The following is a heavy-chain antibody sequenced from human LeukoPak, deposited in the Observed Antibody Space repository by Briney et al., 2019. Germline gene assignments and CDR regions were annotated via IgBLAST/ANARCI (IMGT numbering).Heavy chain of an antibody. CDR2: IIPILGIA. D-gene: IGHD3-22*01. V-gene: IGHV1-69*04. CDR1: GGTFSSYA. CDR3: AWKYYYDSRGPDAFDI. Sequence: HWASVKVSCKASGGTFSSYAISWVRQAPGQGLEWMGRIIPILGIANYAQKFQGRVTITADKSTSTAYMELSSLRSEDTAVYYCAWKYYYDSRGPDAFDIWGQGTMVTVSS. J-gene: IGHJ3*02.